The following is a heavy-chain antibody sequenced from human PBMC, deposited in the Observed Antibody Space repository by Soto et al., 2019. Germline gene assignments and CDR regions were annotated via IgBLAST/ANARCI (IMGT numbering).Heavy chain of an antibody. D-gene: IGHD5-18*01. CDR2: ISAYNGNT. CDR1: GGSFRRNG. Sequence: ASVKVSCKASGGSFRRNGISWVRQAPGQGLEWMGWISAYNGNTNYAQKLQGRVTMTTDTSTSTAYMELRSLRSDDTAVYYCANTVDTATGPPDNWFDPWGQGTLVTVSS. V-gene: IGHV1-18*01. J-gene: IGHJ5*02. CDR3: ANTVDTATGPPDNWFDP.